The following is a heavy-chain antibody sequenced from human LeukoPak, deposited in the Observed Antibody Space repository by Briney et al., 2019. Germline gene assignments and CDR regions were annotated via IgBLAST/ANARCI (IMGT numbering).Heavy chain of an antibody. CDR1: VGSISTYY. J-gene: IGHJ4*02. Sequence: SETLSLTCTVSVGSISTYYWNWIRQPPGKGLEWIGYIYYSGSTKYNPSLTSRVSVSIDTSKNQFSLKLTSVTAADTAVYYCVRRAGTTFDYWGQGILVSVSS. V-gene: IGHV4-59*08. CDR3: VRRAGTTFDY. D-gene: IGHD3-10*01. CDR2: IYYSGST.